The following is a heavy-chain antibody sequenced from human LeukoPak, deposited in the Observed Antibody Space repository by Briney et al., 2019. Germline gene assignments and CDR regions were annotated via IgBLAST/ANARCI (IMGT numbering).Heavy chain of an antibody. CDR3: AKSVDLEYYGSNGFSY. CDR2: ISGSGGST. CDR1: GFTFSSYA. Sequence: PGGSLRLSCAASGFTFSSYAMSWVRQAPGKGLEWVSAISGSGGSTYYADSVKGRFTISRDNSKNTLYLQMNNLRAEDTAVYYCAKSVDLEYYGSNGFSYWGQGTLVTVSS. V-gene: IGHV3-23*01. J-gene: IGHJ4*02. D-gene: IGHD3-22*01.